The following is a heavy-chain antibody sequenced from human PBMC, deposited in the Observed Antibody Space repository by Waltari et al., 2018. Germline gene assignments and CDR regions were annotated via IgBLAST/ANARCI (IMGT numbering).Heavy chain of an antibody. CDR1: GFSFTGAW. V-gene: IGHV3-15*05. Sequence: EVQLLESGGGLVKPGGSLRISCAASGFSFTGAWMNWVRQAPGRGLEWVGRIKSKSDGGTADYAAPVKDRFSISRDDSKHTLFLQMNSLKIEDTAVYYCTTVGLILYGQPLDYWGQGTLVTVSS. CDR3: TTVGLILYGQPLDY. D-gene: IGHD2-2*02. J-gene: IGHJ4*02. CDR2: IKSKSDGGTA.